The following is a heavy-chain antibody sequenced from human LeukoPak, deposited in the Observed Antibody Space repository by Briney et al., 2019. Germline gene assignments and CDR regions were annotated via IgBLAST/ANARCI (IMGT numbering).Heavy chain of an antibody. CDR2: ISWNSGSL. CDR1: GFTFDEYA. J-gene: IGHJ4*02. D-gene: IGHD1-26*01. CDR3: AKGTGRYWTYFAS. V-gene: IGHV3-9*01. Sequence: PGGSLRLSCAASGFTFDEYAMHWVRQVPGKGLEWVSGISWNSGSLDYAVAVKGRFTISRDNARNSLFLQMNSLRPEDTALYYCAKGTGRYWTYFASWGQGTLVTVSS.